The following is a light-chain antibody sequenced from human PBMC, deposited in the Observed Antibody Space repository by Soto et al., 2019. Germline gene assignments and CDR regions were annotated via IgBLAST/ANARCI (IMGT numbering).Light chain of an antibody. CDR2: DVT. J-gene: IGLJ1*01. Sequence: QSVLTQPRSVSGSPGQSVTISCTGTSSDVGGYNCVSWYQQHPGKAPQLIIYDVTQRPSGVPDRFSGSKSGNTASLSISGLQAEDEADYYCCSHSASYTFVFGTGPKVTLL. CDR1: SSDVGGYNC. CDR3: CSHSASYTFV. V-gene: IGLV2-11*01.